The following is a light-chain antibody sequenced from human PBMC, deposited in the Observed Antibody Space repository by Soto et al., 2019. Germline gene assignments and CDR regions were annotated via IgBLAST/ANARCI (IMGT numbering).Light chain of an antibody. J-gene: IGKJ3*01. CDR3: QQRSSWPAT. CDR2: GAS. Sequence: EIVLTQSPGTLSLSPGERATLSCRASQSVSNNYLAWYQQKPGQAPRLLIYGASNRATGIPDRFSGSGPGTDFTLTISRLEPEDFAVYYCQQRSSWPATFGPGTKVDNK. V-gene: IGKV3D-20*02. CDR1: QSVSNNY.